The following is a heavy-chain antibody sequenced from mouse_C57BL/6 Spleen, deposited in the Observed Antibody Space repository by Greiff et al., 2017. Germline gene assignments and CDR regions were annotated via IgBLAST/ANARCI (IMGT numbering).Heavy chain of an antibody. CDR3: ARHEERGSGYFDV. Sequence: QVQLQQSGAELVKPGASVKLSCKASGYTFTEYTIHWVKQRSGRGLEWIGWFYPGSGSIKYNEKFKDKATLTADKSSSTAYMELSRMTSEDSAVYFCARHEERGSGYFDVWGTGTTLTVSS. D-gene: IGHD1-1*01. J-gene: IGHJ1*03. CDR2: FYPGSGSI. CDR1: GYTFTEYT. V-gene: IGHV1-62-2*01.